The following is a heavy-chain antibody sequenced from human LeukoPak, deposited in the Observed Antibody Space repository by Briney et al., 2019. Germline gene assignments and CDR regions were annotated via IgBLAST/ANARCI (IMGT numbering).Heavy chain of an antibody. Sequence: AGGSLRLSCAASGFTFSSYSMNWVRQAPGKGLEWVSSISSSSSYIYYADSVKGRFTISRDNAKNSLYLQMNSLRAEDTAVYYCASTGVAAASDAFDIWGQGTMVTVSS. V-gene: IGHV3-21*01. CDR3: ASTGVAAASDAFDI. D-gene: IGHD6-13*01. CDR2: ISSSSSYI. J-gene: IGHJ3*02. CDR1: GFTFSSYS.